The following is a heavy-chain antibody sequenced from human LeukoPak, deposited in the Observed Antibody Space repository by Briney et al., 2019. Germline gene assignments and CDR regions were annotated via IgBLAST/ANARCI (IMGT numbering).Heavy chain of an antibody. CDR3: ARVVVDTTMEDPGVRRRDIDY. V-gene: IGHV4-39*01. CDR1: GGSISSGSYY. Sequence: SETLSLTCNVYGGSISSGSYYWGWIRQPPGKELVWIASIYYSGTAYYNPFLKSRVTISIDTSKNQFSLKRRSVTAADTAVYYCARVVVDTTMEDPGVRRRDIDYWGQGTLVTVAS. CDR2: IYYSGTA. D-gene: IGHD5-18*01. J-gene: IGHJ4*02.